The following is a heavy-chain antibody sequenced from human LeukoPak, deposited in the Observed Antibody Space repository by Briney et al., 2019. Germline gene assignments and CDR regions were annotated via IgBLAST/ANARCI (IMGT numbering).Heavy chain of an antibody. CDR2: MNPNSGNT. D-gene: IGHD1-1*01. CDR1: GYTFTIYD. Sequence: ASVKVSCKASGYTFTIYDINWVRQATGQGLEWMGWMNPNSGNTGYAQKFQGRVTMTRNTSISTAYMELSSLRSDDTAVYYCATIQRLERASDYWGQGTLVSVSS. V-gene: IGHV1-8*01. CDR3: ATIQRLERASDY. J-gene: IGHJ4*02.